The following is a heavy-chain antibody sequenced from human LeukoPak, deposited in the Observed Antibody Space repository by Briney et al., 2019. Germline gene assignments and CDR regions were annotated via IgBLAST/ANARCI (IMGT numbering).Heavy chain of an antibody. CDR2: INWNSGST. D-gene: IGHD3-10*01. J-gene: IGHJ4*02. Sequence: GGSLRLSXAASGFTFDDYGMSWVRQAPGKGVEWVSDINWNSGSTCYADSVKGRFTISRDNAKNSLYLQMNSLRAEDTALYYCARDKDGSGSYYMSGFDYWGQGTLVTVSS. V-gene: IGHV3-20*04. CDR1: GFTFDDYG. CDR3: ARDKDGSGSYYMSGFDY.